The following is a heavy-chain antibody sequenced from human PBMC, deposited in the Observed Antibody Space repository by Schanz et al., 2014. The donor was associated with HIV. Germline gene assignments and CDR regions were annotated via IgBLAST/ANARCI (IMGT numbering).Heavy chain of an antibody. J-gene: IGHJ3*01. V-gene: IGHV4-4*07. CDR3: TRDEYRDV. CDR2: IFGSGGTT. Sequence: QVQLQESGPALVKPSETLSLTCTVSGGSISNTYWSWFRQPAGKGLEWIGRIFGSGGTTNYNPFLGGQIPISGDTTKNEASLNLPSGTAADTAVYWCTRDEYRDVWGQGAKVTVSS. D-gene: IGHD4-4*01. CDR1: GGSISNTY.